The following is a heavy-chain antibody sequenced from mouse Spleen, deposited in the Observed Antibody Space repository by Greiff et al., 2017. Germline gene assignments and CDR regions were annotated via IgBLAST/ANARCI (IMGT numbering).Heavy chain of an antibody. Sequence: QVQLQQSGAELVKPGAAVKLSCKASGYTFTSYWMQWVKQRPGQGLEWIGEIDPSDSYTNYNQKFKGKATLTVDTSSSTAYMQLSSLTSEDSAVYYCARNSYYSYDVRAMDYWGQGTSVTVSS. D-gene: IGHD2-12*01. CDR1: GYTFTSYW. J-gene: IGHJ4*01. CDR3: ARNSYYSYDVRAMDY. V-gene: IGHV1-50*01. CDR2: IDPSDSYT.